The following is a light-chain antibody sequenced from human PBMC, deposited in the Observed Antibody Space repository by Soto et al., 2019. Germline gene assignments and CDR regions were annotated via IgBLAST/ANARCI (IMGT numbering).Light chain of an antibody. CDR3: AAWDDSMDVL. CDR2: NNN. CDR1: SSNIEKTY. Sequence: QSVLTQPSSASGTPGQRVTISCSGSSSNIEKTYVHWYQQLPGAAPKLLIYNNNQRPSGVPDRFSGSKSGTSASLAISGLRAEDEADYYCAAWDDSMDVLFGGGTKLTVL. V-gene: IGLV1-47*02. J-gene: IGLJ2*01.